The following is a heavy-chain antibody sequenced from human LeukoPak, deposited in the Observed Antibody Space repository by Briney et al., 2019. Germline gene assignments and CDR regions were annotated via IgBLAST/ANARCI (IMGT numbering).Heavy chain of an antibody. V-gene: IGHV3-20*04. CDR1: GFTFDDYG. D-gene: IGHD5-24*01. Sequence: PGGSLRLSCAASGFTFDDYGMSWVRQAPGKGLEWVSGINWNGGSTGYADSVKGRFTISRDNAKNSLYLQINTLRAEDTAIYYCAKDCGWLHFCSWGQGTLVTVSS. CDR3: AKDCGWLHFCS. J-gene: IGHJ5*02. CDR2: INWNGGST.